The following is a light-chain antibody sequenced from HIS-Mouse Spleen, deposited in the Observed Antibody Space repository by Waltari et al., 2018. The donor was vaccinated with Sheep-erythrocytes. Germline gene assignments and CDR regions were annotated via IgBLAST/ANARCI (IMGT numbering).Light chain of an antibody. V-gene: IGKV3-11*01. J-gene: IGKJ2*01. CDR1: QSVSSY. CDR3: QQRSNWYT. CDR2: DAS. Sequence: EIVLTQSPATLSLSPGERATLSCRASQSVSSYLAWYQQKPGQATRLLIYDASNRATGIPAMFSGSGSGTDFTLTISSLEPEDFAVYYCQQRSNWYTFGQGTKLEIK.